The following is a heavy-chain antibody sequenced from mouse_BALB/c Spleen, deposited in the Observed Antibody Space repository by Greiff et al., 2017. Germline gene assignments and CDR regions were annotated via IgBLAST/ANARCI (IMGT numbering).Heavy chain of an antibody. D-gene: IGHD1-1*01. J-gene: IGHJ2*01. V-gene: IGHV1-39*01. CDR2: IDPYYGGT. Sequence: EVQRVESGPELEKPGASVKISCKASGYSFTGYNMNWVKQSNGKSLEWIGNIDPYYGGTSYNQKFKGKATLTVDKSSSTAYMQLKSLTSEDSAVYYCARRSGSSYYFDYWGQGTTLTVSS. CDR1: GYSFTGYN. CDR3: ARRSGSSYYFDY.